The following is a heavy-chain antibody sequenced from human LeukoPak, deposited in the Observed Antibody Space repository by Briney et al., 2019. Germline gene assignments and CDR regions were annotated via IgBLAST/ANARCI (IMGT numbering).Heavy chain of an antibody. CDR2: INTNTGNP. V-gene: IGHV7-4-1*02. Sequence: ASVKVSCKASGYTFTSYAMNWVRQAPGHGLGWMGWINTNTGNPTYAQGFTGRFVFSLDTSVSTAYLQISSLKAEDTAVYYCARDSYYYDSSGPIDYWGQGTLVTVSS. CDR3: ARDSYYYDSSGPIDY. J-gene: IGHJ4*02. CDR1: GYTFTSYA. D-gene: IGHD3-22*01.